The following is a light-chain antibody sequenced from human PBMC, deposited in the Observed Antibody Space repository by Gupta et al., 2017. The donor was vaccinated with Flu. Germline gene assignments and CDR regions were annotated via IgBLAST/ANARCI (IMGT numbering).Light chain of an antibody. Sequence: DIQMTQSPSTLSASVGDRVTITCRASQSISSWLAWYQQKPGRAPKLLIYKASSLESGVPSRFSGSGSGTEFTLTISSLQPDDFATYYCQQYNSYPPTFGGGTKVEIK. V-gene: IGKV1-5*03. J-gene: IGKJ4*01. CDR2: KAS. CDR1: QSISSW. CDR3: QQYNSYPPT.